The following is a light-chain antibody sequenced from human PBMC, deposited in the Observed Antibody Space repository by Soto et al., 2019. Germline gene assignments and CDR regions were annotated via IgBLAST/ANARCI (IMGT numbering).Light chain of an antibody. CDR2: EVR. J-gene: IGLJ1*01. V-gene: IGLV2-14*01. CDR1: SSDVGAYSY. Sequence: QSVLTQPASVSGSPGQSITISCTGTSSDVGAYSYVSWYQHNAGKAPKLMIYEVRKRPSGVSNRFSASKSGNTASLFISGLQAEDEADYYCSSYTSDSSYVFGSGTKVTVL. CDR3: SSYTSDSSYV.